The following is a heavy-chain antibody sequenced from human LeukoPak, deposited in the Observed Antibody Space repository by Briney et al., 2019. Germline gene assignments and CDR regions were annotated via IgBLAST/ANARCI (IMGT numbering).Heavy chain of an antibody. D-gene: IGHD4/OR15-4a*01. J-gene: IGHJ6*02. CDR1: GFTFSSYA. Sequence: GGSLRLSCSASGFTFSSYAMHWVRQAPGKGLEYVSPISSNGGSTYYADSVKGRFTISRDNSKNTLYLQMSSLRAEGTAVDYCVKGMGLYDYYAMDVWGQGTTVTVSS. CDR2: ISSNGGST. CDR3: VKGMGLYDYYAMDV. V-gene: IGHV3-64D*06.